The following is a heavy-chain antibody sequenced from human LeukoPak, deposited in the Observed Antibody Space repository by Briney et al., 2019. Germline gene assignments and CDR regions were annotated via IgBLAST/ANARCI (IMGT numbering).Heavy chain of an antibody. Sequence: GGSLRLSCAASGFTFSTYWMSWVRQAPGKGLEWVANIKQDGSEKHYVDSVKGRFTISRDNAKNSLYLQMNSLRAEDTAMYYCARDSAGNDYWGQGTLVTVSS. CDR1: GFTFSTYW. V-gene: IGHV3-7*01. CDR2: IKQDGSEK. D-gene: IGHD6-13*01. CDR3: ARDSAGNDY. J-gene: IGHJ4*02.